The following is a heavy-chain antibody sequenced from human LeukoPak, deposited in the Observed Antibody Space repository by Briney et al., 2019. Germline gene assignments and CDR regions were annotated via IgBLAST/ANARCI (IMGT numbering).Heavy chain of an antibody. CDR2: IRVSDGAA. J-gene: IGHJ3*02. V-gene: IGHV3-23*01. D-gene: IGHD1-26*01. Sequence: GGSLRLSCAASGFTFTNYGMHWVRQAPGKGLEWVSSIRVSDGAAFYADSVKGRFTISRDDSKNTLFLQMNSLRAEDTAVYYCAKEPRWELLHSFDIWGQGTMVTVSS. CDR3: AKEPRWELLHSFDI. CDR1: GFTFTNYG.